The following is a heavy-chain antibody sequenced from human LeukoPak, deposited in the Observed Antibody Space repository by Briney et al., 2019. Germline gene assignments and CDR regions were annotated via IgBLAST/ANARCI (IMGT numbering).Heavy chain of an antibody. Sequence: SGGSLRLSCAAAGFIIDDYVMYWVRHAPGKGLEWVSGITWFDNTLAYADSVKGRFTVSRDIAKNSLYLQMNSLRPEDSALYYCAKAGIARGYYTMDVWGQGTTVAVSS. J-gene: IGHJ6*02. CDR1: GFIIDDYV. CDR2: ITWFDNTL. V-gene: IGHV3-9*01. D-gene: IGHD2-21*01. CDR3: AKAGIARGYYTMDV.